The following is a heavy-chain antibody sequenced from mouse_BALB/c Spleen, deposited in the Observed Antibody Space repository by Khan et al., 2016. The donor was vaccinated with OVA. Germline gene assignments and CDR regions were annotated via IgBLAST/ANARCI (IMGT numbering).Heavy chain of an antibody. Sequence: QVQLKQSGAELVRPGASVKLSCKTSGYIFTSYWIHWVKQRSGQGLEWIARIYPGTNSTYYNEKFKGKATLSADKSSNTAYMQLSSLKSEDSAVYFCARDGPDGAWFVYWGQGTLVTVSA. CDR2: IYPGTNST. J-gene: IGHJ3*01. CDR3: ARDGPDGAWFVY. V-gene: IGHV1-76*01. CDR1: GYIFTSYW. D-gene: IGHD2-3*01.